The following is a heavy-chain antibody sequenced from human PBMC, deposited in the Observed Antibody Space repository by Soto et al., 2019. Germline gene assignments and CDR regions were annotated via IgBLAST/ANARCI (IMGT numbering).Heavy chain of an antibody. J-gene: IGHJ4*02. Sequence: EVQLVESGGGLVQPGGSLRLSCAASGFTFSSYAMHWVRQAPGKGLEYVSAISSNGGSTYYANSVKGRFTISRDNSKNTLYLQMGSLRAEDMAVYYCARDSCSSTSCYNGPDYWGQGTLVTVSS. CDR2: ISSNGGST. CDR3: ARDSCSSTSCYNGPDY. CDR1: GFTFSSYA. V-gene: IGHV3-64*01. D-gene: IGHD2-2*01.